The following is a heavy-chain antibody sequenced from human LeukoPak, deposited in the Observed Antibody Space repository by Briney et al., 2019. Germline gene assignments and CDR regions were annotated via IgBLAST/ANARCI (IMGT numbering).Heavy chain of an antibody. D-gene: IGHD1-26*01. J-gene: IGHJ3*02. CDR2: ISAYNGNT. CDR1: GYTFTSYG. V-gene: IGHV1-18*01. Sequence: GASVKVSCKASGYTFTSYGISWVRQAPGQGLEWMGWISAYNGNTNYAQKLQGRVTMTTDTSTSTAYMELRSLRSDDTAVYYCARIYSGSYSSLDAFDIWGQGTMVTVSS. CDR3: ARIYSGSYSSLDAFDI.